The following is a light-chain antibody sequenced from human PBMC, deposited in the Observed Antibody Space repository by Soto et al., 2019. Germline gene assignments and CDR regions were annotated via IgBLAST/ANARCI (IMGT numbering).Light chain of an antibody. CDR3: QQYRTSTQT. CDR2: GTS. V-gene: IGKV3-20*01. J-gene: IGKJ1*01. CDR1: QTVGSDY. Sequence: EIVLTQSPGTLLLSPGESATLSCRASQTVGSDYLAWYQQRPGQAPRLLIYGTSSRATGIPDRFSGSGSGTDFTLTISRLEPEDFAVYYCQQYRTSTQTFGQGTKVDIK.